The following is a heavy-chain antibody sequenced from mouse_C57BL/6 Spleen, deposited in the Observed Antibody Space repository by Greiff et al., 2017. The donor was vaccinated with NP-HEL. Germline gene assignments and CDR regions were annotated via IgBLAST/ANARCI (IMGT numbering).Heavy chain of an antibody. D-gene: IGHD1-1*01. CDR2: IDPEDGET. CDR1: GFNIKDYY. V-gene: IGHV14-2*01. J-gene: IGHJ3*01. Sequence: EVKLQESGAELVKPGASVKLSCTASGFNIKDYYMHWVKQRTEQGLEWIGRIDPEDGETKYAPKFQGKATITADTSSNTAYLQLSSLTSEDTAVYYCATAYYYGSSSFAYWGKGTLVTVSA. CDR3: ATAYYYGSSSFAY.